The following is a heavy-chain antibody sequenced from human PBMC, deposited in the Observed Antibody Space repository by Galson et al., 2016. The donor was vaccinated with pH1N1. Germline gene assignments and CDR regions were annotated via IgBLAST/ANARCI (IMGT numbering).Heavy chain of an antibody. CDR3: AKVDGYRSGWFDY. Sequence: SLRLSCAASGFTFDDYAMHWVRQAPGKGLEWVSGISWNSGSIGYADSVKGRFTISRDNAKSSLYLQMNSLRAEDTALYYCAKVDGYRSGWFDYWGQGTLGTVSS. CDR2: ISWNSGSI. J-gene: IGHJ4*02. V-gene: IGHV3-9*01. CDR1: GFTFDDYA. D-gene: IGHD6-19*01.